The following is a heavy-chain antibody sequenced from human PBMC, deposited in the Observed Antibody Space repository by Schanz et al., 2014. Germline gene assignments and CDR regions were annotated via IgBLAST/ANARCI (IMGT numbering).Heavy chain of an antibody. J-gene: IGHJ4*02. Sequence: QVQLVESGGGVVQPGGSLRLSCAASGFTFDPYAMHWLRQSPGKGLEWVAVLSSDESRKFYADSEKGRFTISRDSSKNTLYLQMNSLRADDTAVYYCAKDFVPLVQQLIRSGGAHLDHWGQGTLVTVSS. D-gene: IGHD6-13*01. CDR1: GFTFDPYA. V-gene: IGHV3-30-3*01. CDR3: AKDFVPLVQQLIRSGGAHLDH. CDR2: LSSDESRK.